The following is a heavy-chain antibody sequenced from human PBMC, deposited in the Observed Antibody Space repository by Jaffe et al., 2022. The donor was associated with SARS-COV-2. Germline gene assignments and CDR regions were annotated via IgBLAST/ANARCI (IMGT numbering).Heavy chain of an antibody. V-gene: IGHV3-7*01. J-gene: IGHJ4*02. D-gene: IGHD1-26*01. Sequence: EVQLVESGGGLVQPGGSLRLSCAASGFTFSSYWMSWVRQAPGKGLEWVANIKQDGSEKYYVDSVKGRFTISRDNAKNSLYLQMNSLRAEDTAVYYCARVSLFGWPGRENDYWGQGTLVTVSS. CDR3: ARVSLFGWPGRENDY. CDR1: GFTFSSYW. CDR2: IKQDGSEK.